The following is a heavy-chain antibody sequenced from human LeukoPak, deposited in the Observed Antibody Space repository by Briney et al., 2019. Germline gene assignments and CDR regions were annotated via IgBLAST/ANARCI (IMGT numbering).Heavy chain of an antibody. CDR1: GGSISSYY. Sequence: VKPSETLSLTGTDSGGSISSYYWSWIRQPAGKGLEWIGRIYTSGSTNYNPSLKSRVTMSVDTSKNQFSLKLSSVTAADTAVYYCARDTLWGSSAFDIWGQGTMVTVSS. CDR3: ARDTLWGSSAFDI. V-gene: IGHV4-4*07. CDR2: IYTSGST. D-gene: IGHD7-27*01. J-gene: IGHJ3*02.